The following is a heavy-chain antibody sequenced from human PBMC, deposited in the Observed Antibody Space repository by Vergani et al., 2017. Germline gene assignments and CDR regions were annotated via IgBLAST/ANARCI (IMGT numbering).Heavy chain of an antibody. V-gene: IGHV3-30*03. CDR2: IKYDGSKK. Sequence: GQLLESGGGMVQPGGSLRLSCVASGFTFKNFAVHWVRQAPGEGLEWVANIKYDGSKKNYVDSVKGRFTISRDNSKNTLYLQMSSLRAEDTAVYYCARDQVPAAIRLNVGNYMDVWGKGTTVIVSS. CDR3: ARDQVPAAIRLNVGNYMDV. CDR1: GFTFKNFA. J-gene: IGHJ6*03. D-gene: IGHD2-2*02.